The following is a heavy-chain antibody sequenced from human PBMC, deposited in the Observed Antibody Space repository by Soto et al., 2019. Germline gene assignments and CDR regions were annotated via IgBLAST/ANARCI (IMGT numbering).Heavy chain of an antibody. Sequence: GGSLRLSCAASGFTVSSNYMSWVRQAPGKGLEWVSVIYSGGSTYYADSVKGRFTISRDNSKNTLYLQMNSLRAEDTAVYYCASAAMVRGVIPDKIRQGYMDVWGKGTTVTVSS. J-gene: IGHJ6*03. D-gene: IGHD3-10*01. CDR1: GFTVSSNY. CDR2: IYSGGST. V-gene: IGHV3-66*01. CDR3: ASAAMVRGVIPDKIRQGYMDV.